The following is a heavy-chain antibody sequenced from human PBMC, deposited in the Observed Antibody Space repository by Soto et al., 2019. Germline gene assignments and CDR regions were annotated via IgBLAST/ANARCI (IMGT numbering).Heavy chain of an antibody. CDR1: GFTFSNFA. V-gene: IGHV3-23*01. J-gene: IGHJ2*01. CDR3: AKLRGYCSGNTCAARYCDL. Sequence: EVQLLESGGGLVQHGGSLRLSCTASGFTFSNFAMSWVRQAPGKGLEWDSVISGNGDVPFYADSVKGRFTISRDDSKNRLFLQMNSLRAEDTAVYYCAKLRGYCSGNTCAARYCDLGGRGTLVAVSA. CDR2: ISGNGDVP. D-gene: IGHD2-2*01.